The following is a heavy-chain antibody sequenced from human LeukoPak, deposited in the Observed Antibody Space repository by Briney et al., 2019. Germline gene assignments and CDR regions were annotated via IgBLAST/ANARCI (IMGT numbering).Heavy chain of an antibody. D-gene: IGHD5-12*01. V-gene: IGHV3-30*04. J-gene: IGHJ4*02. CDR1: GFTFSSYA. Sequence: PGGSLRLSCAASGFTFSSYAMHWVRPAPGKGLEWVAVISYDGSNKYYADSVKGRFTISRDNSKNTLYLQMNSLRAEDTVVYYCARDGGLRPPDVYFDYWGQGTLVTVSS. CDR2: ISYDGSNK. CDR3: ARDGGLRPPDVYFDY.